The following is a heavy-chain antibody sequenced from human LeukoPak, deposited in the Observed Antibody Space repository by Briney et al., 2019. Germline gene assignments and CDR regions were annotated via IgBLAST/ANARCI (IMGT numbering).Heavy chain of an antibody. CDR1: GGSISSGGYS. V-gene: IGHV4-30-2*01. D-gene: IGHD3-3*01. CDR2: IYHSGGT. J-gene: IGHJ6*02. CDR3: ARDFGAV. Sequence: SETLSLTCAVSGGSISSGGYSWSWIRQPPGKGLEWIGYIYHSGGTYYNPSLKSRVTISVDRSRNQFSLKLSSVTAADTAVYYCARDFGAVWGQGTTVTVSS.